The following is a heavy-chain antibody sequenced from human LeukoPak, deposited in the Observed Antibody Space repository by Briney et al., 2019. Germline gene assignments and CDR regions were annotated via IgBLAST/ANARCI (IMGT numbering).Heavy chain of an antibody. J-gene: IGHJ4*02. V-gene: IGHV1-46*01. CDR2: INPSGGST. D-gene: IGHD1-14*01. CDR1: GYTFTNCY. Sequence: ASVKVSCKASGYTFTNCYMHWVGQAPGQGLEWMGIINPSGGSTRYAQKFQGRVTMTSDTSTSTVYMELSSLRSEDTAVYYCARDRKLANFFDHWGQGTLVTVSS. CDR3: ARDRKLANFFDH.